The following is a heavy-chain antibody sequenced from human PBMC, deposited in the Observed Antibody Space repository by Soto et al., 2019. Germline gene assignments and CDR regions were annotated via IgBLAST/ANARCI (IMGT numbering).Heavy chain of an antibody. CDR1: GGTFSSYT. D-gene: IGHD3-10*01. Sequence: QVQLVQSGAEVKKPGSSVKVSCKASGGTFSSYTISWVRQAPGQGLEWMGRIIPILGIANYAQKFQGRVTINADKSTSTAYMELSSLRSEDTAVYYCARERALYYYGSGSEGMDVWGQGTPVTVSS. V-gene: IGHV1-69*08. CDR3: ARERALYYYGSGSEGMDV. J-gene: IGHJ6*02. CDR2: IIPILGIA.